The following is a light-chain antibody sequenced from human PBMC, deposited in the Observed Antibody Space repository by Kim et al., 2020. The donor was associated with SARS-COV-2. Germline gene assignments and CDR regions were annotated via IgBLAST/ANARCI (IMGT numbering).Light chain of an antibody. J-gene: IGLJ3*02. V-gene: IGLV2-14*03. CDR3: SSYTSSSPWV. CDR2: DVS. Sequence: QSALTQPASVSGSPGQSITISCTGTSSDVGGYNYVSWYQHHPGKAPKLMIYDVSKRPSGVSNRFSGSKSGNTASLTISGLQAEDAANYYGSSYTSSSPWVFGGGTQLTVL. CDR1: SSDVGGYNY.